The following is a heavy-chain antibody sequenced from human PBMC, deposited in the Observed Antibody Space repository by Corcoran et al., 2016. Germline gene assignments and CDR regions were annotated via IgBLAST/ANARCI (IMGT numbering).Heavy chain of an antibody. CDR2: IWYDGSNK. J-gene: IGHJ5*02. D-gene: IGHD3-3*01. V-gene: IGHV3-33*01. CDR3: ARDQVEGFGVVISYNWFDP. CDR1: GFTFSSYG. Sequence: QVQLVESGGGVVQPGRSLRLSCAASGFTFSSYGMHWVRQAPGKGLEWVAVIWYDGSNKYYADSVKGRFTISRDNSKNTLYLQMNSLRAEDTAVYYCARDQVEGFGVVISYNWFDPWGQGTLVTVSS.